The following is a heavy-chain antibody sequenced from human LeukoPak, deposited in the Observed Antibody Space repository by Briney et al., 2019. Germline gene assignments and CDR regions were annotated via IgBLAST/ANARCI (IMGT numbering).Heavy chain of an antibody. Sequence: GGSLRLSCAASGFTFSDYYMSWIRQAPGKGLEWVSHISSSGSTIYYADSVKGRFTISRDNAKNSLYLQMNSLRAEDAAVYYCARDPQQQPVVPYFDYWGQGTLVTVSS. CDR3: ARDPQQQPVVPYFDY. CDR1: GFTFSDYY. CDR2: ISSSGSTI. J-gene: IGHJ4*02. V-gene: IGHV3-11*01. D-gene: IGHD6-13*01.